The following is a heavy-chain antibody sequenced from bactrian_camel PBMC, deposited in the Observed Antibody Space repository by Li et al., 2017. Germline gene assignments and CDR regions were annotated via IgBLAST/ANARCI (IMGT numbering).Heavy chain of an antibody. CDR1: TLTLSSYW. V-gene: IGHV3S6*01. Sequence: HVQLVESGGGLVQPGGSLRLSCAASTLTLSSYWMYWVRQAPGKGPEWVATISGDGSNTYYADSVKGRFTISRDNAKNSVYLQMNSLKPEDTAMYYCVAKWAGYHCLSRRPSDFRYWGQGTQVTVS. J-gene: IGHJ6*01. CDR2: ISGDGSNT. D-gene: IGHD5*01. CDR3: VAKWAGYHCLSRRPSDFRY.